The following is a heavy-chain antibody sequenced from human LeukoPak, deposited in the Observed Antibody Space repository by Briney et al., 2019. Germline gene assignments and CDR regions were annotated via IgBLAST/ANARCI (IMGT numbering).Heavy chain of an antibody. CDR3: ASGVGGIAVAGTLPYLYYYFDY. CDR1: GGSISTTTNS. D-gene: IGHD6-19*01. V-gene: IGHV4-39*01. J-gene: IGHJ4*02. CDR2: IYYGGSP. Sequence: SETLSLTCNVSGGSISTTTNSWGWAWIRQRPTKGLEWIGSIYYGGSPYYTSSLKSRVTISVDTSKNQFSLKLASLTAADTAVYYCASGVGGIAVAGTLPYLYYYFDYWGQGTLVTVSS.